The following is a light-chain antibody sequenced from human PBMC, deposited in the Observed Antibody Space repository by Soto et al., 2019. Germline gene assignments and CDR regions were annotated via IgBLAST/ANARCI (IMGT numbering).Light chain of an antibody. J-gene: IGKJ3*01. V-gene: IGKV3-11*01. Sequence: EIVLTQSPDTLSLSPGERATLSCRASQSVSSSLAWYQQIPGQAPRLLIYDASNRATGIPARFSGSGSVTDFTLTISSLEPEDFAVYYCQQRSNWPPELTFGPGTKVDIK. CDR1: QSVSSS. CDR3: QQRSNWPPELT. CDR2: DAS.